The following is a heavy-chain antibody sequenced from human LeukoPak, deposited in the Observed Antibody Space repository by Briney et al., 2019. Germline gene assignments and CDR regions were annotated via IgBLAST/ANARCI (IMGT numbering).Heavy chain of an antibody. CDR3: VRQFVKRFAR. V-gene: IGHV4-34*01. CDR1: GGSFSGYY. Sequence: KPSETLSLTCAVYGGSFSGYYWSWIRQPPGKGLEWIGEINHSGSTNYNPSLKSRVTISVDTSKNQFPLKLSSVTAADTAVYYCVRQFVKRFARGGQEILVTVPS. CDR2: INHSGST. J-gene: IGHJ5*02. D-gene: IGHD2-21*01.